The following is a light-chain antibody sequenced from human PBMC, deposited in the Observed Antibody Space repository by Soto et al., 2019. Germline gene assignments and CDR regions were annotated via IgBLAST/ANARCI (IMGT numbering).Light chain of an antibody. Sequence: DIQMTQSPSSLSASVGERVTITCQASQDISNHLIWYQQKPGKAPKFLIYNASNLETGVPSRFSGSGSGTDFTFSISSLQPEDVATYFCQQSHILPRTFGPGTKVGIK. CDR3: QQSHILPRT. J-gene: IGKJ3*01. CDR1: QDISNH. CDR2: NAS. V-gene: IGKV1-33*01.